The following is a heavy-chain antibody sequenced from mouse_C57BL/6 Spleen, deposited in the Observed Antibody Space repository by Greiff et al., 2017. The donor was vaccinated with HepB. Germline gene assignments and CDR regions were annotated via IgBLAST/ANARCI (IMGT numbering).Heavy chain of an antibody. J-gene: IGHJ3*01. CDR2: IDPSDSYT. CDR1: GYTFTSYW. V-gene: IGHV1-69*01. D-gene: IGHD1-1*01. Sequence: QVQLKQPGAELVMPGASVKLSCKASGYTFTSYWMHWVKQRPGQGLEWIGEIDPSDSYTNYNQKFKGKSTLTVDKSSSTAYMQLSSLTSEDSAVYYCAVYYGSPFAYWGQGTLVTVSA. CDR3: AVYYGSPFAY.